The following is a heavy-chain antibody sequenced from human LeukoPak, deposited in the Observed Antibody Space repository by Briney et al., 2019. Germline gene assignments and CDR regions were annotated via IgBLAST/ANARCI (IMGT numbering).Heavy chain of an antibody. CDR3: ERVRCSGGSCPSYYYYYYMDV. Sequence: PSETLSLTCTVSTGSITSSSYCWAWIRQPPGKGLEGIGRIHYSGSTYYNPSLQSRHTISIDTCKTSFCLKLRFVTAVDTAVYYCERVRCSGGSCPSYYYYYYMDVWGKGTTVTVSS. J-gene: IGHJ6*03. CDR1: TGSITSSSYC. CDR2: IHYSGST. V-gene: IGHV4-39*07. D-gene: IGHD2-15*01.